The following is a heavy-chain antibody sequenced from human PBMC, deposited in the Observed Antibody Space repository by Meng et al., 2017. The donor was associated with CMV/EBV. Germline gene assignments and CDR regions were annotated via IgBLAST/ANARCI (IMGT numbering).Heavy chain of an antibody. V-gene: IGHV3-7*03. CDR2: INQDGTKI. Sequence: GESLKISCAASGFTFSRYWMTWVRKAPGKGLEWVVNINQDGTKIYYVDSVKGRFTISRDNSKNTLYLQMNSLRAEDTAVYYCAKNEGYCSSTSCRRYFDYWGQGTLVTVSS. D-gene: IGHD2-2*01. CDR3: AKNEGYCSSTSCRRYFDY. J-gene: IGHJ4*02. CDR1: GFTFSRYW.